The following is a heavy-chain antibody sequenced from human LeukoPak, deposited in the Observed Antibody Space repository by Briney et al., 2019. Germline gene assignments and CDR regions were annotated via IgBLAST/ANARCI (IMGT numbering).Heavy chain of an antibody. CDR2: ITSSSSYI. CDR3: AKDGEYCSGGSCSFFDY. J-gene: IGHJ4*02. V-gene: IGHV3-21*01. Sequence: GGSLRLSCAASGLTFRTYNMNWVRHAPGKGLEWISSITSSSSYIYYADSVKGRYIISRDNAKKSLYLQMNSLSAEDTAVYHCAKDGEYCSGGSCSFFDYWGQGTLVTVSS. D-gene: IGHD2-15*01. CDR1: GLTFRTYN.